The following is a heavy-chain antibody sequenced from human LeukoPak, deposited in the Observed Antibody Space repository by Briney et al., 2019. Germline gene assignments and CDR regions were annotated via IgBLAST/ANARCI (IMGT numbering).Heavy chain of an antibody. J-gene: IGHJ4*02. CDR2: IRYDGSNK. V-gene: IGHV3-30*02. CDR1: GFTFSSYG. CDR3: AKDQGSYYCFDY. D-gene: IGHD2-8*01. Sequence: GGSPRLSCAASGFTFSSYGMHWVRQAPGKGLEWVAFIRYDGSNKYYADSAKGRFTISRDNSKNTLYLQMNSLRAEDTAVYYCAKDQGSYYCFDYWGQGTLVTVSS.